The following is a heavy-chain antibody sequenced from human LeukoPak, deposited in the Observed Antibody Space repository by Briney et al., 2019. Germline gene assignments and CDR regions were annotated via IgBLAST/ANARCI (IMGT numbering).Heavy chain of an antibody. J-gene: IGHJ4*02. CDR3: ARSPATGTVDY. CDR1: GFTFSSYD. Sequence: GGSLRLSCAASGFTFSSYDMHWVRQAPGKGLEWVANINRDGSEKYYVDSVKGRFTISRDNAKNSLFLQMNSLRAEDTAVYYCARSPATGTVDYWGQGTLVTVSS. CDR2: INRDGSEK. D-gene: IGHD1-1*01. V-gene: IGHV3-7*01.